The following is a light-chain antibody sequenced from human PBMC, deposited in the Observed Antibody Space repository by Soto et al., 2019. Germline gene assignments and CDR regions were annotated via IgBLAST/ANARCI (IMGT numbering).Light chain of an antibody. Sequence: DIQMTQSPYTLSASVGDRVTIICRASQSVSSRLAWYQQKPGQAPKPLIYKASSLESGVPSRFSGSGSGTEFSLTISSLQPDDFATYYCQQYHRYSPLTFGEGTTVEIK. J-gene: IGKJ4*01. CDR3: QQYHRYSPLT. CDR1: QSVSSR. V-gene: IGKV1-5*03. CDR2: KAS.